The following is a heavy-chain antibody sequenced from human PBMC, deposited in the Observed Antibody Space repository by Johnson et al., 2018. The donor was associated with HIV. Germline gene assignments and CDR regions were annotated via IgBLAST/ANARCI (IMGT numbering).Heavy chain of an antibody. CDR1: GFTFSSYG. Sequence: QVQLVESGGGVVQPGRSLRLSCAASGFTFSSYGMHWVRQAPGKGLEWVAFIRYDGSNKYYADSMKGRFTISRDNSKNTLYLQMNSLRAEDTAVYYCAKTEDAFDIWGQGTMVTVSS. J-gene: IGHJ3*02. CDR3: AKTEDAFDI. CDR2: IRYDGSNK. V-gene: IGHV3-30*02.